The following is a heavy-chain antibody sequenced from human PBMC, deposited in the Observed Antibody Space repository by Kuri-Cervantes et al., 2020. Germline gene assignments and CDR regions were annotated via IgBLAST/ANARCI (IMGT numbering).Heavy chain of an antibody. D-gene: IGHD3-10*01. V-gene: IGHV3-30*03. CDR2: ISYDGSNK. Sequence: GESLKISCAASGFTFSSYSMNWVRQAPGKGLEWVAVISYDGSNKYYADSVKGRFTISRDNSKNTLYLQMNSLRAEDTAVYYCATTYYYGSGSYSKWDYWGQGTLVTVSS. CDR3: ATTYYYGSGSYSKWDY. CDR1: GFTFSSYS. J-gene: IGHJ4*02.